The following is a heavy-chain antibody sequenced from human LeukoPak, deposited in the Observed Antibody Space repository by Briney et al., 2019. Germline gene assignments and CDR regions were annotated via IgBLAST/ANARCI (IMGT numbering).Heavy chain of an antibody. CDR1: GFTFSGSA. CDR3: VSPSNYDFWSGPADY. J-gene: IGHJ4*02. Sequence: PGGSLRLSCAASGFTFSGSAMHWVRQASGKGLEWVGRIRSKANSYATAYAASVEGRFTISRDDSKNTAYLQMNSLKTEDTAVYYCVSPSNYDFWSGPADYWGQGTLVTVSS. V-gene: IGHV3-73*01. D-gene: IGHD3-3*01. CDR2: IRSKANSYAT.